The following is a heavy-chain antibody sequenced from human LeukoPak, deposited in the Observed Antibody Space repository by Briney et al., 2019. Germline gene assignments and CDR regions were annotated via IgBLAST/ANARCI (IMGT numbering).Heavy chain of an antibody. Sequence: GGSLRLSCVASGLPITSQYMPWVRQAPGKGPEWVSLPTHGGDTYYVDSVKGRFTISRDISKNTLYLQMNNLRAEDSAVYYCLGGPSWGQGTLVTVSS. CDR2: PTHGGDT. CDR1: GLPITSQY. V-gene: IGHV3-66*01. J-gene: IGHJ5*02. CDR3: LGGPS.